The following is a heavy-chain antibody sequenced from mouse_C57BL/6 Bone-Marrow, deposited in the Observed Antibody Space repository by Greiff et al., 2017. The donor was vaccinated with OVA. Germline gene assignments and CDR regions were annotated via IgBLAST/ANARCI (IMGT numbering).Heavy chain of an antibody. CDR1: GYTFTSYW. D-gene: IGHD2-4*01. CDR2: IDPNSGGT. V-gene: IGHV1-72*01. Sequence: QVHAKQPGAELVKPGASVKLSCKASGYTFTSYWMHWVKQRPGRGLEWIGRIDPNSGGTKYNEKFKSQATLTVDKPSSTAYMQLISLTSEDSAVYYCAREVLITRVWYFDVWGTGTTVTVSS. J-gene: IGHJ1*03. CDR3: AREVLITRVWYFDV.